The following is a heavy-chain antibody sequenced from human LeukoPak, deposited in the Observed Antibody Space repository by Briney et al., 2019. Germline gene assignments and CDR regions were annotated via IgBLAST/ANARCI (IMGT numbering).Heavy chain of an antibody. D-gene: IGHD3-3*01. V-gene: IGHV3-48*01. CDR1: GFTFSSYT. J-gene: IGHJ4*02. Sequence: GGSLRLSCAASGFTFSSYTMNWVRQPPGKGLEWVSNIGTSSTTIYYADSVKGRFTVSRDNSKNTLYLQMNSLRAEDTAVYYCARTKFYYDFWSGYSPLYFDYWGQGTLVTVSS. CDR3: ARTKFYYDFWSGYSPLYFDY. CDR2: IGTSSTTI.